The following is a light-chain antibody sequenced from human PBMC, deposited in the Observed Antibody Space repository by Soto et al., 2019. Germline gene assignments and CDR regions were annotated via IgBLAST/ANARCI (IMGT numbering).Light chain of an antibody. J-gene: IGKJ3*01. V-gene: IGKV3-11*01. CDR2: DAS. Sequence: EIVLTQSPATLSLSPGERATLSCRASQSVSSYLAWYQHKPGQAPRLLIYDASNRASGIPARFSGSGSGTDFTLTISRLEPEDFAVYYCQQRSNWGITFGPGTIVDIK. CDR1: QSVSSY. CDR3: QQRSNWGIT.